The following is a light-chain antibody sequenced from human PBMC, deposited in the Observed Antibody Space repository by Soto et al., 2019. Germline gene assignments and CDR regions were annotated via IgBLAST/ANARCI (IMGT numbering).Light chain of an antibody. CDR2: KAS. CDR3: QHYNSYSEA. Sequence: DIQMTQSPSTLSGSVGDRVTITCRASQTISSWLAWYQQKPGKAPKLLIYKASTLKIGVPSRFSGSGSGAGFTLTISSLQTDDFATYYCQHYNSYSEAFGQGAKVELK. V-gene: IGKV1-5*03. CDR1: QTISSW. J-gene: IGKJ1*01.